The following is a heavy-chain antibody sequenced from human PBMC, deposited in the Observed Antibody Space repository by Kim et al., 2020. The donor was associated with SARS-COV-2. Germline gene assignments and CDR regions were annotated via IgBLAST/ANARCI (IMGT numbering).Heavy chain of an antibody. Sequence: NYGPSFQGHVTIAAEQSISTAYLQWSSLKASDIAMYYCARQSWANAFDIWGQGTMVTVSS. V-gene: IGHV5-10-1*01. J-gene: IGHJ3*02. CDR3: ARQSWANAFDI. D-gene: IGHD6-13*01.